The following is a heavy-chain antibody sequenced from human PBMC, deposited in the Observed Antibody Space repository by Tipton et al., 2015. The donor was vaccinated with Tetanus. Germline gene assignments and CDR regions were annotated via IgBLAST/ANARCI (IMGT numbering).Heavy chain of an antibody. V-gene: IGHV4-34*01. Sequence: TLSLTCAVYGGSFSLYSWTWIRQPPGKGLEWIGEINHSGVTNYNPSLKSRVTISVDTSKNQFSLKLSSVTAADTAVYYCARLGYDILTGYHYDSWGQGTLVTVSS. J-gene: IGHJ4*02. D-gene: IGHD3-9*01. CDR3: ARLGYDILTGYHYDS. CDR2: INHSGVT. CDR1: GGSFSLYS.